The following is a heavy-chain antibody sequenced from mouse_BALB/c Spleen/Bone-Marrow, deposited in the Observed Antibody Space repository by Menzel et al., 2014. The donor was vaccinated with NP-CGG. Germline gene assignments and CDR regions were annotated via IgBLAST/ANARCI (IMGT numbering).Heavy chain of an antibody. CDR2: IWNDGST. J-gene: IGHJ2*02. CDR1: GFSLTSYG. CDR3: AKHGGGYFDY. V-gene: IGHV2-6-1*01. Sequence: QVQLQQPGPGLVAPSQSLSITCTISGFSLTSYGVHWVRQPPGKGLEWLTVIWNDGSTTYNSALKSRLTISKDNSKSQVFLKMNSPQTDDTGMYYCAKHGGGYFDYWGQGTSLIVSS.